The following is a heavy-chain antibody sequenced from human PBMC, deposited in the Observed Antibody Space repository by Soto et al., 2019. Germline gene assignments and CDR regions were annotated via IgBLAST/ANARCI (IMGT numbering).Heavy chain of an antibody. J-gene: IGHJ4*02. D-gene: IGHD2-15*01. CDR2: IYYSGST. CDR1: GGSMSNYY. V-gene: IGHV4-59*01. Sequence: QVQLQESGPRLVKPSETLSLTCTVSGGSMSNYYWNWIRQPPGKGLEWIGYIYYSGSTNYNPSLKIRVTISLDTPNNQFSLKLSSVIAADTAVYYCARVSRRYCSGDRCHFDLWGQGTLVTVSS. CDR3: ARVSRRYCSGDRCHFDL.